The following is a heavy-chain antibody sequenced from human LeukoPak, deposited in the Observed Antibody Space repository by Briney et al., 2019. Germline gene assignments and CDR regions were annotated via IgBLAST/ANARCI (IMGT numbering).Heavy chain of an antibody. Sequence: SETLSLTCTVSAGSISSYYWSWIRQPPGKGLEWIGYIYYSGSTNYNPSLKSRVTISLDTSKNQFSLKLSSVTAADTAVYYCAREGGFYRPLDYSGQGTLVTVSS. V-gene: IGHV4-59*01. CDR2: IYYSGST. CDR1: AGSISSYY. D-gene: IGHD3-3*01. J-gene: IGHJ4*02. CDR3: AREGGFYRPLDY.